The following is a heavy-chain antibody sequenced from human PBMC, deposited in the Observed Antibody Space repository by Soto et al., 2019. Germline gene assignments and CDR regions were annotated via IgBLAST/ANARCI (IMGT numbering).Heavy chain of an antibody. CDR3: AKVREDLVLLVARDS. J-gene: IGHJ4*02. V-gene: IGHV3-30*18. CDR1: GFRFGAYA. Sequence: QVQLVESGGGVVQPGKSVRLSCSASGFRFGAYAMHWVRQAPGKGLEWVAVISEDGSRKYYRDSVKGRFTISRGNSKNTLFLQMDRLRLEDTAVYSFAKVREDLVLLVARDSWGQGTRVTVS. D-gene: IGHD5-12*01. CDR2: ISEDGSRK.